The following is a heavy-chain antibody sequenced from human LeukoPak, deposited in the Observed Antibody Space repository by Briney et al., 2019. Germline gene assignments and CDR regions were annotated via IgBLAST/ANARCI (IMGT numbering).Heavy chain of an antibody. CDR1: GYSFTSYG. D-gene: IGHD2-15*01. V-gene: IGHV1-18*01. CDR2: ISVYNGNT. J-gene: IGHJ5*02. CDR3: ARAPKASPYCSGGSCYLNWFDP. Sequence: GESLKISCKGSGYSFTSYGVSWVRQAPGQGLEWMGWISVYNGNTNYAQKLQGRVTMTTDTSTSIAYMELRSLRSDDTAVYYCARAPKASPYCSGGSCYLNWFDPWGQGTLVTVSS.